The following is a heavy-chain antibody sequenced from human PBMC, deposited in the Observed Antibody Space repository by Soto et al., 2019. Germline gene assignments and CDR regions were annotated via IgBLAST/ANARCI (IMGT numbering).Heavy chain of an antibody. Sequence: ASVKVSCKASGYTFTSYGISWVRQAPGQGLEWMGWISAYNGNTNYAQKLQGRVTMTTDTSTSTAYMELRSLRAEDTAVYYCARDIAMVRRFDPWGQGTLVTVS. J-gene: IGHJ5*02. CDR2: ISAYNGNT. CDR3: ARDIAMVRRFDP. D-gene: IGHD5-18*01. CDR1: GYTFTSYG. V-gene: IGHV1-18*01.